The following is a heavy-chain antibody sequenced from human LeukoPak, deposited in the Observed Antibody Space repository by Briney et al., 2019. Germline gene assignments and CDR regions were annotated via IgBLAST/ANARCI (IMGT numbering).Heavy chain of an antibody. V-gene: IGHV3-23*03. CDR2: IYSGGST. Sequence: GGSLRLSCAASGFTFSSSAMSWVRQAPGKGLEWVSVIYSGGSTYYADSVKGRFIISRDNSRNMLYLQMNSLRAEDTAVYYCAGASDYYGSGSYDNYWGQGTLVAVSS. D-gene: IGHD3-10*01. CDR1: GFTFSSSA. CDR3: AGASDYYGSGSYDNY. J-gene: IGHJ4*02.